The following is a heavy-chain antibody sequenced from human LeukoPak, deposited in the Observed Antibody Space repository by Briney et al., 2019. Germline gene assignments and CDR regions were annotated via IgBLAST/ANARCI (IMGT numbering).Heavy chain of an antibody. CDR3: ARGGYDFWSGYPYYYYYGMDV. Sequence: GSSVKVSCKASGGTFSSYAISWVRQAPGQGLEWMGGIIPIFGTANYAQKFQGRVTITADESTSTAYMELSSLRSEDRAVYYCARGGYDFWSGYPYYYYYGMDVWGQGTTVTVSS. J-gene: IGHJ6*02. CDR1: GGTFSSYA. V-gene: IGHV1-69*01. D-gene: IGHD3-3*01. CDR2: IIPIFGTA.